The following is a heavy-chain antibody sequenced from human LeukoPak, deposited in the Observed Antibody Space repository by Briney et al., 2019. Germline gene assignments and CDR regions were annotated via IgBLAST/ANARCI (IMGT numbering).Heavy chain of an antibody. CDR2: IYYSGST. Sequence: NPSETLSLTCTVSGGSISTYYWSWIRQPPGKGLEWIGYIYYSGSTNYNPSLKSRVTISVDTSKNQFSLKLSSVTAADTALYYCARAVGVGRGTYFELWGRGTLVTVSS. D-gene: IGHD1-1*01. J-gene: IGHJ2*01. CDR1: GGSISTYY. CDR3: ARAVGVGRGTYFEL. V-gene: IGHV4-59*08.